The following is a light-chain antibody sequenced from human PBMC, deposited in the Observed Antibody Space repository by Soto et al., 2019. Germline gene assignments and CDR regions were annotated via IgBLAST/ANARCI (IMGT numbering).Light chain of an antibody. CDR2: GAS. J-gene: IGKJ1*01. V-gene: IGKV3-20*01. CDR3: QQYGSSRWT. CDR1: QSVSSNY. Sequence: ENVLTQSPGTLSLSPGERATLSCRASQSVSSNYVAWYQQKPGQAPRLLVYGASSRATGIPDRFSGSGSGTDFTLNISSLEPEDLAVYYWQQYGSSRWTFVQGAEVEIK.